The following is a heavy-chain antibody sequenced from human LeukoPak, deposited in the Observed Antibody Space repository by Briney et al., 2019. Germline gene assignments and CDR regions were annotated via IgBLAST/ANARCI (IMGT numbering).Heavy chain of an antibody. CDR3: ARHHHATYYYDSSGYDAFDI. V-gene: IGHV4-59*08. J-gene: IGHJ3*02. D-gene: IGHD3-22*01. Sequence: SETLSLTCTVSGGSISSYYWSWIRQPPGKGLEWIGYIYYSGGTNYNPSLKSRVTISVDTSKNQFSLKLSSVTAADTAVYYCARHHHATYYYDSSGYDAFDIWGQGTMVTVSS. CDR1: GGSISSYY. CDR2: IYYSGGT.